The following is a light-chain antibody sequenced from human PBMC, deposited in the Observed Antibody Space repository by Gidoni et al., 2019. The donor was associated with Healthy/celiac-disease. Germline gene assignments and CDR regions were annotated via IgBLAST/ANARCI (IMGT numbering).Light chain of an antibody. Sequence: SSELTQDPAVSVALGQTVRITCQGDSLRSYYASWYQQKPGQAPVLVIYGKNNRPSGIPDRFSGSSSGNTASLTITGAQAEDEADYYCNSRDNSGNVVFGGGTKLTVL. J-gene: IGLJ2*01. CDR3: NSRDNSGNVV. V-gene: IGLV3-19*01. CDR1: SLRSYY. CDR2: GKN.